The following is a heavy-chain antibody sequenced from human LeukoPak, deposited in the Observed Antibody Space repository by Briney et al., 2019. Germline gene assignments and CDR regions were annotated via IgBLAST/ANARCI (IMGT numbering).Heavy chain of an antibody. Sequence: SETLSLTCTVSGGSISSYYWSWIRQPPGKGLECVGYIYYSGSTNYNPSLKSRVTISVDTSKNQFSLKLSSVTAADTAVYYCARDLPDSSGWYPDAFDIWGQGTMVTVSS. D-gene: IGHD6-19*01. CDR3: ARDLPDSSGWYPDAFDI. CDR1: GGSISSYY. CDR2: IYYSGST. V-gene: IGHV4-59*01. J-gene: IGHJ3*02.